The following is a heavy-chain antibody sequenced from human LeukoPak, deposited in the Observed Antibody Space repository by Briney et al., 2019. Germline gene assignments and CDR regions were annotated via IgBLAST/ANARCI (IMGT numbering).Heavy chain of an antibody. J-gene: IGHJ2*01. D-gene: IGHD6-19*01. CDR2: ISRSSDYT. Sequence: GGSLRLSCAASGFTFSSYSMNWVRQAPGKGLEWVSSISRSSDYTYYADSVKGRFTISRDNAKNSLYLQMKSLRAEDTAVYYCAVAGLSYWYFDLWGRGTLVTVSS. V-gene: IGHV3-21*01. CDR1: GFTFSSYS. CDR3: AVAGLSYWYFDL.